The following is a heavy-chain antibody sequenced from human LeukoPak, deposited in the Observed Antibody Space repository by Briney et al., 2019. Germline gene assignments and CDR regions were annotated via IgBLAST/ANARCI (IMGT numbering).Heavy chain of an antibody. CDR3: ARVALRFLEWSFPYYFDH. V-gene: IGHV1-18*01. CDR1: GYTFTSYG. J-gene: IGHJ4*02. D-gene: IGHD3-3*01. Sequence: ASVKVSCKASGYTFTSYGISWVRQAPGQGLEWMGWISAYNGNTNYAQKLQGRVTMTTDTSTSTAYMELRSLRSDDTAVYYCARVALRFLEWSFPYYFDHWGQGTLVTVSS. CDR2: ISAYNGNT.